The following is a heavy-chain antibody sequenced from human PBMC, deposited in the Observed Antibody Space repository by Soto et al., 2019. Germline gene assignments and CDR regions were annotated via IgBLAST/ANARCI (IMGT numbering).Heavy chain of an antibody. CDR1: GGTFSSYA. CDR2: IIPIFGTA. Sequence: SVKVSCKASGGTFSSYAISWVRQAPGQGLEWMGGIIPIFGTANYAQKFQGRVTITADESTSTAYMELSSLRSEDTAVYYCASLKYYDLWSGYPEGNDYWGQGTLVTVSS. V-gene: IGHV1-69*13. D-gene: IGHD3-3*01. CDR3: ASLKYYDLWSGYPEGNDY. J-gene: IGHJ4*02.